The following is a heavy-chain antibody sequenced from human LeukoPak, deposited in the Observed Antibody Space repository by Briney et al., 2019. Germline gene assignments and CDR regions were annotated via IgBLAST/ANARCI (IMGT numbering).Heavy chain of an antibody. CDR2: IIPILGIA. J-gene: IGHJ3*02. CDR1: GGTFSSYT. V-gene: IGHV1-69*04. CDR3: ARDLLAYCGGDCYRGDAFDI. D-gene: IGHD2-21*02. Sequence: ASVKVSCKASGGTFSSYTISWVRQAPGQGLEWMGRIIPILGIANYAQNFQGRVTITADKSTSTAYMELSSLRSEDTAVYYCARDLLAYCGGDCYRGDAFDIWGQGTMVTVSS.